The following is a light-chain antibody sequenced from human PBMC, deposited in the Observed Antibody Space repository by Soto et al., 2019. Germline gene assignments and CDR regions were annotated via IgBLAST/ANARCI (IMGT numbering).Light chain of an antibody. CDR2: TAS. Sequence: DIQMTQSPSSLSASIGDRVIITCRTSQSASTFLNWYRHKPGEAPRLLIYTASTLHGGVPSRFSGSGSGTEFTLTLSSLQPEDFATDYGRESYSSPFTIGPGTRVDVE. CDR1: QSASTF. CDR3: RESYSSPFT. V-gene: IGKV1-39*01. J-gene: IGKJ3*01.